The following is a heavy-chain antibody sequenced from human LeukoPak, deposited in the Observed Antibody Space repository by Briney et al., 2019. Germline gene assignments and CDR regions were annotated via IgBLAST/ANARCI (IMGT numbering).Heavy chain of an antibody. Sequence: GGSLRLSCAASGFTFSSYWMSWVRQAPGKGLEWVANIKQDGSEKYYVDSVKGRFTISRDNAKNSLYLQMNSLRAEDTAMYYCAGSIAAAGDDYWGQGTLVTVSS. V-gene: IGHV3-7*01. CDR2: IKQDGSEK. CDR3: AGSIAAAGDDY. J-gene: IGHJ4*02. CDR1: GFTFSSYW. D-gene: IGHD6-13*01.